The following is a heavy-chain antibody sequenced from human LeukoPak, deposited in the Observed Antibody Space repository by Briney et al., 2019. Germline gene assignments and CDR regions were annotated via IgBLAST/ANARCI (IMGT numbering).Heavy chain of an antibody. Sequence: GASVKVSCKASGYTFTSYGISWVRQAPGQGLEWMGWISAYNGNTNYAQKLQGRVTMTTDTSTSTAYMKLRSLRSDDTAVYYCARDRAIVVVDYYGMDVWGQGTTVTVSS. D-gene: IGHD2-2*01. CDR1: GYTFTSYG. J-gene: IGHJ6*02. V-gene: IGHV1-18*01. CDR3: ARDRAIVVVDYYGMDV. CDR2: ISAYNGNT.